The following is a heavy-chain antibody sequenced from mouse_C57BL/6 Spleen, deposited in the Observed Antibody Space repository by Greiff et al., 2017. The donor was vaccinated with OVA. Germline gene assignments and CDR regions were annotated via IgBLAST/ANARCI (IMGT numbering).Heavy chain of an antibody. CDR2: IYPGSGNT. CDR3: ARDGNYEVDY. Sequence: QVQLQQSGAELVRPGASVKLSCKASGYTFTDYYINWVKQRPGQGLEWIARIYPGSGNTYYNEKFKGKATLTAEKSSSTAYMQLSSLTSEDSAVYFCARDGNYEVDYWGQGTTLTVSS. CDR1: GYTFTDYY. D-gene: IGHD2-1*01. J-gene: IGHJ2*01. V-gene: IGHV1-76*01.